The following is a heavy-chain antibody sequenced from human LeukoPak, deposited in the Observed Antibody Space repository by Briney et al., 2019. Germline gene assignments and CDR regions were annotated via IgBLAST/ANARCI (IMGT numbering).Heavy chain of an antibody. Sequence: PSETLSLTCSVSGYSIRRGYYWGFIRQPPGKGLEWIGNIYRTGSTYYNPSLKSRVTISVDMSKNQFSLNLNSVTAADTAVYYCARSPRGSGSSTLLGVAFDLWGQGTMVSVSS. D-gene: IGHD3-10*01. CDR2: IYRTGST. J-gene: IGHJ3*01. CDR3: ARSPRGSGSSTLLGVAFDL. V-gene: IGHV4-38-2*02. CDR1: GYSIRRGYY.